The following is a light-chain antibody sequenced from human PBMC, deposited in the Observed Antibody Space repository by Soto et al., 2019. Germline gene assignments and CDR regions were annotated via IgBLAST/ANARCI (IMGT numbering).Light chain of an antibody. Sequence: ETVMTQSPATLSVSPGERATLSFRASQDVSNKLAWYQQKPGQAPRLLMYGASTRAPGIPARFSGTGSGTEFTLTISSLQSEDLAVYYCQQYDNWPPYTFGQGTRLEIK. J-gene: IGKJ5*01. CDR1: QDVSNK. CDR2: GAS. CDR3: QQYDNWPPYT. V-gene: IGKV3-15*01.